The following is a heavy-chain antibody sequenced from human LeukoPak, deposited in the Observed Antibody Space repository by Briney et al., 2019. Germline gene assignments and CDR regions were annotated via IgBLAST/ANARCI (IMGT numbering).Heavy chain of an antibody. Sequence: ASVKVSCKASGGTFSGYAISWVRQAPGQGLEWMGGIIPIFGTANYAQKFQGRVTITADESTSTAYMELSSLRSEDTAVYYCASQSAKNDFWSGYHWGQGTLVTVSS. V-gene: IGHV1-69*13. CDR2: IIPIFGTA. CDR1: GGTFSGYA. D-gene: IGHD3-3*01. CDR3: ASQSAKNDFWSGYH. J-gene: IGHJ5*02.